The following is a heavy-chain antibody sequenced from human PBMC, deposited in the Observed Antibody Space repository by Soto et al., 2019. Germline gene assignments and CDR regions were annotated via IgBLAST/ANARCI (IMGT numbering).Heavy chain of an antibody. Sequence: SETLSLTCTVSGGSISSYYWSRIRQPPGKGLEWIGYIYYSGSTNYNPSLKSRVTISVDTSKNQFSLKLSSVTAADTAVYYCARDKYSSSWTARYYYYYGMDVWGQGTTVTVSS. CDR3: ARDKYSSSWTARYYYYYGMDV. CDR1: GGSISSYY. CDR2: IYYSGST. D-gene: IGHD6-13*01. J-gene: IGHJ6*02. V-gene: IGHV4-59*01.